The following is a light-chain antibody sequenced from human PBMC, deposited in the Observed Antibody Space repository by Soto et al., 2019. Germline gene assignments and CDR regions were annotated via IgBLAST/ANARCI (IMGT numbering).Light chain of an antibody. CDR1: QDISIY. Sequence: DIQMTQCPSSLSASVGGRVAFTGRASQDISIYLNWYQQKPGKAPKLLIYDAFNLEAGVPSRFSASGSGTDFTFTISSLQPEDFATYYCQQYYTLPLTFGGGTKVDIK. CDR2: DAF. J-gene: IGKJ4*01. CDR3: QQYYTLPLT. V-gene: IGKV1-33*01.